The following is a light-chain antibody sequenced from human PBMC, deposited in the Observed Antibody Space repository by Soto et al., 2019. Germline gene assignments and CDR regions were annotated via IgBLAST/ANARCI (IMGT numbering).Light chain of an antibody. CDR1: SSDVGGYNY. V-gene: IGLV2-8*01. CDR3: SSYAGSNLYV. Sequence: QSVLTQPPSASGSPGQSVTISCTGTSSDVGGYNYVSWYQQHPGKAPKLMIYEVSKRPSGVPDRFSGSKSGNTASLTVSGLQAEDEADYYCSSYAGSNLYVFATGTKVTVL. CDR2: EVS. J-gene: IGLJ1*01.